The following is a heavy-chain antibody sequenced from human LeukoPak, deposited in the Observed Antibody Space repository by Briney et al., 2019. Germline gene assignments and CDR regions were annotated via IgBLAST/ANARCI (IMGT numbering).Heavy chain of an antibody. V-gene: IGHV1-18*01. Sequence: GASVTVSCTASGYTFANYGINWVRQAPGQGLEWIGWISLENGNAGYAQRVQGRVTLTTDTSTSTAYMELRSLRSDDTAVYYCARVTYVRPYQLDYWGQGTLVSISS. J-gene: IGHJ4*02. CDR2: ISLENGNA. CDR1: GYTFANYG. D-gene: IGHD2-2*01. CDR3: ARVTYVRPYQLDY.